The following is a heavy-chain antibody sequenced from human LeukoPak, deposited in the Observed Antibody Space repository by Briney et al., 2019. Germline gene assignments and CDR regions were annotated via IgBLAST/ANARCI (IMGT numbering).Heavy chain of an antibody. D-gene: IGHD1-14*01. CDR3: ARGDRPGYDY. V-gene: IGHV4-34*01. Sequence: KPSETLSLTCAVYGGSFSGYYWSWIRRPPGKGLEWIGEINHSGSTNYNPSLKSRVTISVDTSKNQFSLKLSSVTAADTAVYYCARGDRPGYDYWGQGTLVTVSS. CDR1: GGSFSGYY. J-gene: IGHJ4*02. CDR2: INHSGST.